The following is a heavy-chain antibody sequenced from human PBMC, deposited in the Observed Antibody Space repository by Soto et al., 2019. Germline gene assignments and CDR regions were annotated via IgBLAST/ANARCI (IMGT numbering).Heavy chain of an antibody. Sequence: QVPLVQSGAEVKKPGASVKVSCEASGYAFTAYSISWVRQAPGQGLEWMGWISPYNGNRNYAQTFQGRVTMTTDTSTGTAYMDLRSLTSDDTAMYFCARVLELTSMSPYYFDFWGPGTLVTVSS. D-gene: IGHD4-17*01. V-gene: IGHV1-18*04. J-gene: IGHJ4*02. CDR2: ISPYNGNR. CDR3: ARVLELTSMSPYYFDF. CDR1: GYAFTAYS.